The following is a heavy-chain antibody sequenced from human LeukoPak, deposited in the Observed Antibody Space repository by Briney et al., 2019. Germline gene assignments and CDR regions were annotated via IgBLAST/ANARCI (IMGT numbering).Heavy chain of an antibody. Sequence: SETLSLTCTVSVGSIRSYYWSWIRQPPGKGLEWIGYIYYSGSTNYNPSLKSRVTISVDTSKDQFSLKLSSVTAADTAVYYCARTSIYDYVWGSPSTGFDYWGQGTLVTVSS. V-gene: IGHV4-59*08. CDR2: IYYSGST. J-gene: IGHJ4*02. CDR3: ARTSIYDYVWGSPSTGFDY. D-gene: IGHD3-16*01. CDR1: VGSIRSYY.